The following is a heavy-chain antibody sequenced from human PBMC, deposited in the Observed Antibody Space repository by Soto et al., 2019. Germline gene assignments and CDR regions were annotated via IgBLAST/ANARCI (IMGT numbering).Heavy chain of an antibody. CDR3: ARGAVRYSSSSFPLDH. D-gene: IGHD6-13*01. CDR2: ISAYNGNT. CDR1: GYTFTSDG. V-gene: IGHV1-18*01. Sequence: GASVKVSCRASGYTFTSDGISWVRQAPGQGLEWMGWISAYNGNTKSAQKLQGRVTMTTDTSTSTAYMELRSLTSDDTAVYYCARGAVRYSSSSFPLDHWGQGTLVTVS. J-gene: IGHJ4*02.